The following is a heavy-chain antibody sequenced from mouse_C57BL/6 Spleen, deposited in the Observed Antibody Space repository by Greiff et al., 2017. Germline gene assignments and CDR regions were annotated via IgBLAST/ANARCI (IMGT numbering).Heavy chain of an antibody. CDR1: GYTFTEYT. CDR2: FYPGSGSI. CDR3: ARHEGRDYDSHYYAMDY. V-gene: IGHV1-62-2*01. J-gene: IGHJ4*01. Sequence: QVQLKQSGAELVKPGASVKLSCKASGYTFTEYTIHWVKQRSGQGLEWIGWFYPGSGSIKYNEKFKDKATLTADKSSSTVYMELSRLTSEDSAVYFCARHEGRDYDSHYYAMDYWGQGTSVTVSS. D-gene: IGHD2-4*01.